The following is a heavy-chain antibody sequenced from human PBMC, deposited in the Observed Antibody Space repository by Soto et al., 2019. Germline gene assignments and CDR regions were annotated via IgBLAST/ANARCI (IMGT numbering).Heavy chain of an antibody. Sequence: ASVKVSCKASGYTFTSYDINWVRQATGQGLEWMGWMNPNSGNTGYAQKFRGRVTMTRNTSISTAYMELSSLRSEDTAVYYCARRYYDFWSGSYYYYGMDVWGQGTTVTVSS. D-gene: IGHD3-3*01. V-gene: IGHV1-8*01. J-gene: IGHJ6*02. CDR2: MNPNSGNT. CDR3: ARRYYDFWSGSYYYYGMDV. CDR1: GYTFTSYD.